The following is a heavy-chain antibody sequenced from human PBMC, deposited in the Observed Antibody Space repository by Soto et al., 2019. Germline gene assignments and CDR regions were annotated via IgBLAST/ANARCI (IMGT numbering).Heavy chain of an antibody. J-gene: IGHJ4*02. Sequence: GGSLRLSCAASGFTFSSYSMNWVRQAPGKGLEWVSSISSSSSYIYYADSVKGRFTISRDNAKNSLYLQMNSLRAEDTAVYYCARDDCTNGVCYHSGFDYWGQGTLVTVSS. D-gene: IGHD2-8*01. CDR1: GFTFSSYS. V-gene: IGHV3-21*01. CDR2: ISSSSSYI. CDR3: ARDDCTNGVCYHSGFDY.